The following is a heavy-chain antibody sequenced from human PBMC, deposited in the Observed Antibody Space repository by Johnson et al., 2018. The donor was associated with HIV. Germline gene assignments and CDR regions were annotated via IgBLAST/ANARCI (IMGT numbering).Heavy chain of an antibody. CDR2: ISYDGSNT. Sequence: VQLVESGGGVVQPGRSLRLSCAASGFSFSTYAMHWVRQAPGKGLEWLIVISYDGSNTYYADSVKGRFTISRDNAKNSLYLQMNSLRAEDTALYYCAKDMAARTFDAFDIWGQGTMVTVSS. D-gene: IGHD6-6*01. CDR1: GFSFSTYA. CDR3: AKDMAARTFDAFDI. V-gene: IGHV3-30*04. J-gene: IGHJ3*02.